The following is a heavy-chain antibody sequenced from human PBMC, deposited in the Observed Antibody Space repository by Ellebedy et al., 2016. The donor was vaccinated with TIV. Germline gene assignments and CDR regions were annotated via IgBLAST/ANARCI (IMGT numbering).Heavy chain of an antibody. CDR3: AKSGHYYDSSGYYYFDY. D-gene: IGHD3-22*01. CDR1: GFTFSSYA. Sequence: GGSLRLSCAASGFTFSSYAMSWVRQAPGKGLEWVSSITDTTYHANSVKGRFTISRDNSKNTLYLQMNSLRAEDTAVYYCAKSGHYYDSSGYYYFDYWGQGTLVTVSS. V-gene: IGHV3-23*01. CDR2: ITDTT. J-gene: IGHJ4*02.